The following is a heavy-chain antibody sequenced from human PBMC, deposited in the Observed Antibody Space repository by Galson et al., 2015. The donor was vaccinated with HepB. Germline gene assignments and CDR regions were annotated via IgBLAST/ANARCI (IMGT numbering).Heavy chain of an antibody. CDR2: INAGSGNT. J-gene: IGHJ5*02. D-gene: IGHD3-22*01. CDR3: ARGGSITMIVAEKPVWFDP. V-gene: IGHV1-3*01. Sequence: SVKVSCKASGYTFTSYAMHWVRQAPGQRLEWMGWINAGSGNTKYSQKFQGRVTITRDTSASTVYMELSSLRSEDTAVYYCARGGSITMIVAEKPVWFDPWGQGTLVTISS. CDR1: GYTFTSYA.